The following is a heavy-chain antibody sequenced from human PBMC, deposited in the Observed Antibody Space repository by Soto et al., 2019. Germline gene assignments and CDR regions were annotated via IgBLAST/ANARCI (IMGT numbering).Heavy chain of an antibody. J-gene: IGHJ6*01. CDR2: VNHSCGS. Sequence: QVQLQESGPGLVKPSETLSLSCTVSGGSISSYYWSWFRQSPGKRMEWIGHVNHSCGSSYNPSLRSRVAISLDTSKSQFSLKVTSVTATDTSMYYCAREGFVPLHGLVDVWGQGTTVTVSS. CDR3: AREGFVPLHGLVDV. CDR1: GGSISSYY. V-gene: IGHV4-59*12. D-gene: IGHD3-10*01.